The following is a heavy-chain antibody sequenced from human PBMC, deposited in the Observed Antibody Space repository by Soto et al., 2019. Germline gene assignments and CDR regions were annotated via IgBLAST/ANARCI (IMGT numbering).Heavy chain of an antibody. Sequence: PGGSLRLSCAASGFTFSNAWMNWVRQAPGKGLEWVGRIKSKTDGGTTDYAAPVKGRFTISRDDSKNTLYLQMNSLKTEDTAVYYCTTDFQTAYYGSESYWIREPFDYWGQGTLVTVSS. CDR3: TTDFQTAYYGSESYWIREPFDY. V-gene: IGHV3-15*07. D-gene: IGHD3-10*01. CDR2: IKSKTDGGTT. CDR1: GFTFSNAW. J-gene: IGHJ4*02.